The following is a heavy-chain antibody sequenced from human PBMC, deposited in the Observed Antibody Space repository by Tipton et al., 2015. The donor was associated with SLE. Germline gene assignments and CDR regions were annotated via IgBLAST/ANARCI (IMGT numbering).Heavy chain of an antibody. CDR3: ARYGNSWALDY. D-gene: IGHD6-13*01. J-gene: IGHJ4*02. CDR2: IYYSGST. V-gene: IGHV4-59*01. Sequence: TLSLTCTVSGGSISSYYWSWIRQPPGKGLEWIGYIYYSGSTNYNPSLKSRVTISVDTSKNQFSLKLSSVTAADTAVYYCARYGNSWALDYWGQGTLVTVSS. CDR1: GGSISSYY.